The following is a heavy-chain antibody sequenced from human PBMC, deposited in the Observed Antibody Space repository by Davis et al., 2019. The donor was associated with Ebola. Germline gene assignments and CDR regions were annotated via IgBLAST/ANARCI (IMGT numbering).Heavy chain of an antibody. V-gene: IGHV1-18*01. CDR1: GYTFTSSG. Sequence: AASVKVSCKASGYTFTSSGISWVRQAPGQGLEWMGWISAYNGNTNYAQILQGRVTMTTDTSTGTAYMELRSLRSDDTAVYFCARTSIVGTTTTASDIWGQGTLVTVSS. CDR2: ISAYNGNT. D-gene: IGHD1-26*01. CDR3: ARTSIVGTTTTASDI. J-gene: IGHJ3*02.